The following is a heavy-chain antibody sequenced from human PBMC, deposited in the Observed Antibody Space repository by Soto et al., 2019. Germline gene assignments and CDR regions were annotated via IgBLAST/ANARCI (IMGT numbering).Heavy chain of an antibody. CDR3: ARDAHIVVVVAATPLGYYFDY. D-gene: IGHD2-15*01. J-gene: IGHJ4*02. CDR1: GFTFSSYA. Sequence: VGSLRLSCAASGFTFSSYAMHWVRQAPGKGLEWVAVISYDGSNKYYADSVKGRFTISRDNSKNTLYLQMNSLRAEDTAVYYCARDAHIVVVVAATPLGYYFDYWGQGTLVTVSS. V-gene: IGHV3-30-3*01. CDR2: ISYDGSNK.